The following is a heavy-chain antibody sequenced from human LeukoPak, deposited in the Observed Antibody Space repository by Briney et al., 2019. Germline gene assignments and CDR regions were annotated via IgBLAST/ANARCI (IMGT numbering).Heavy chain of an antibody. D-gene: IGHD3-22*01. CDR1: RASFNGSDYC. J-gene: IGHJ3*02. CDR3: VDSSGYLGDDVDS. Sequence: SETLSLTCSFSRASFNGSDYCWGWVRQPPRKGLEWIGTMYYRGNTYYNPSLTSPITNFPNTSKMQFSLKLTSATAAETAVYFCVDSSGYLGDDVDSWGGGTLVTVSS. V-gene: IGHV4-39*01. CDR2: MYYRGNT.